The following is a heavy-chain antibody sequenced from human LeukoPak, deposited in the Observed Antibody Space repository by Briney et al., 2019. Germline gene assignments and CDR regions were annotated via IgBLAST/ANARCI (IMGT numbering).Heavy chain of an antibody. CDR1: GGSISSYY. V-gene: IGHV4-59*01. D-gene: IGHD6-13*01. CDR2: IYYSGST. Sequence: SETLSLTCTVSGGSISSYYWSWIRQPPGKGLEWIGYIYYSGSTNYNPSLKSRVTISVDTSKNQFSLKLSSVTAADTAVYYCARVNRQQLERYYFDYWGQGTLVTVSS. CDR3: ARVNRQQLERYYFDY. J-gene: IGHJ4*02.